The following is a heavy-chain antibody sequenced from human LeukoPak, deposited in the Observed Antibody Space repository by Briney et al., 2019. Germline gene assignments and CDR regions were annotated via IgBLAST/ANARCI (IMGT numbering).Heavy chain of an antibody. J-gene: IGHJ6*02. D-gene: IGHD3-10*01. CDR3: AKFFYGSGNYPYYYGMGV. Sequence: GGSLRLSCAASGFTFSSYAMSWVRQAPGKGLEWVSTISGSGGSTYNADSVKGRFTISRDNSKNTLHLQMNSLRAEDTAVYYCAKFFYGSGNYPYYYGMGVWGQGTTVAVSS. V-gene: IGHV3-23*01. CDR2: ISGSGGST. CDR1: GFTFSSYA.